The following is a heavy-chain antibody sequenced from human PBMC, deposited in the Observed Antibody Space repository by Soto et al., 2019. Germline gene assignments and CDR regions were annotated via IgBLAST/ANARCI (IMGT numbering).Heavy chain of an antibody. Sequence: GGSLRLSCAASGFTFSSYGMHWVRQAPGKGLEWVAVIWYDGSNKYYADSVKGRFTISRDNSKNTLYLQMNSLRAEDTAVYYCARDYYDFWSGYYVDYYYYYGMDVWGQGTTVTVSS. D-gene: IGHD3-3*01. CDR2: IWYDGSNK. CDR1: GFTFSSYG. V-gene: IGHV3-33*01. J-gene: IGHJ6*02. CDR3: ARDYYDFWSGYYVDYYYYYGMDV.